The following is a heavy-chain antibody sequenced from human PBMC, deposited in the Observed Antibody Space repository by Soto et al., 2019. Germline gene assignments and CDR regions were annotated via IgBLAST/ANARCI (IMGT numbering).Heavy chain of an antibody. Sequence: QAQLVQSGAEVRKPGASVKVSCKASGYTFTTYDINWVRQAPGQGLEWLGWMDPNSGSTGYAQNFQGRITMTRNISRTTAHMELSSLQSEDTAVYYGASERKFDCWRKGLDVWGQGTTVTVSS. CDR1: GYTFTTYD. CDR3: ASERKFDCWRKGLDV. V-gene: IGHV1-8*01. J-gene: IGHJ6*02. D-gene: IGHD3-3*01. CDR2: MDPNSGST.